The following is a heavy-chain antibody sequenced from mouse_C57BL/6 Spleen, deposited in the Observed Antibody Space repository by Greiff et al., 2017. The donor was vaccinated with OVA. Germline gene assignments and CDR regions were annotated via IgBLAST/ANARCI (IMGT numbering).Heavy chain of an antibody. CDR1: GFTFSDYY. V-gene: IGHV5-12*01. CDR3: ASSSGYYAMDY. CDR2: ISNGGGST. Sequence: EVQLVESGGGLVQPGGSLKLSCAASGFTFSDYYMYWVRQTPEKRLEWVAYISNGGGSTYYPDTVKGRFTISRDNAKNTLYLQMSRLKSEDTAMYYCASSSGYYAMDYWGQGTSVTVSS. J-gene: IGHJ4*01. D-gene: IGHD3-2*02.